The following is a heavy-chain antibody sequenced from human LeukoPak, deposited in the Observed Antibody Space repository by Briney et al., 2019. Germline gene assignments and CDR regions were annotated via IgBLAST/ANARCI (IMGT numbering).Heavy chain of an antibody. V-gene: IGHV3-48*03. J-gene: IGHJ4*02. CDR3: ASTVVPAAIAFDY. CDR1: GFTFSSYE. D-gene: IGHD2-2*01. Sequence: GGSLRLSCAASGFTFSSYEMNWVRQAPGKGLEWVSYISSSGSTIYYADSVKGRFTISRDNAKNSLYLQMNSLRAEDTAVYYCASTVVPAAIAFDYWGQGTLVTVSS. CDR2: ISSSGSTI.